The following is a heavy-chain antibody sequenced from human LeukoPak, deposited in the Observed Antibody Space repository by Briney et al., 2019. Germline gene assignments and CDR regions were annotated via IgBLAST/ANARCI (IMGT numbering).Heavy chain of an antibody. Sequence: GGSLRLSCAASGFTFSSYAMHWVRQAPGKGLEYVSAISSNGGSTYYANSVKGRFTISRDNSKNTLYLQMGSLRAEDMAVYYCATTVVTPSDYWGQGTLVTVSS. CDR3: ATTVVTPSDY. CDR1: GFTFSSYA. D-gene: IGHD4-23*01. CDR2: ISSNGGST. V-gene: IGHV3-64*01. J-gene: IGHJ4*02.